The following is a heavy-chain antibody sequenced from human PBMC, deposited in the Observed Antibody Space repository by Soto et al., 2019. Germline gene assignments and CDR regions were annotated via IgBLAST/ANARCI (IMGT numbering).Heavy chain of an antibody. Sequence: QVQLVESGGGVVQPGRSLRLSCAASGFTFSSYAMHWVRQAPGKGLEWVAVISYDGSNKYYADSVKGRFTISRDNSKNTLYLQMTSLRAGDTAVYYCARDVVVAADSNYSSGMYVWGQGTTVTVSS. J-gene: IGHJ6*02. D-gene: IGHD2-15*01. CDR3: ARDVVVAADSNYSSGMYV. V-gene: IGHV3-30-3*01. CDR1: GFTFSSYA. CDR2: ISYDGSNK.